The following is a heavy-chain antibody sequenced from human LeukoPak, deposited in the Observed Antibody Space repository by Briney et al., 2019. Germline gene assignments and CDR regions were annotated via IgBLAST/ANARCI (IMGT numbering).Heavy chain of an antibody. CDR3: AREGGHSSGYHPPFDY. CDR1: GFTFSSYE. V-gene: IGHV3-48*03. Sequence: PGGSLRLSCAASGFTFSSYEMNWVRQAPGKRLERVSYISSSGSTIYYADSVKGRFTISRDNAKNPLYLQMNSLRAEDTAVYYCAREGGHSSGYHPPFDYWGQGTLVTVSS. CDR2: ISSSGSTI. D-gene: IGHD3-22*01. J-gene: IGHJ4*02.